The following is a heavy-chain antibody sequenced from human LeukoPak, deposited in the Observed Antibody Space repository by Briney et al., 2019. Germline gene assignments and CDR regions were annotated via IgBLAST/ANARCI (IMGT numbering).Heavy chain of an antibody. CDR3: ARLSGSPHPPFDY. V-gene: IGHV4-59*08. D-gene: IGHD1-26*01. Sequence: SETLSLTCTVSGFSISNYYWTWIRQPPGKGLEWIGYIYYSGSTYYNPSLKSRVTISVDTSKNQFSLKLTSVTAADTAVYYCARLSGSPHPPFDYWGQGTLVTVSS. CDR2: IYYSGST. J-gene: IGHJ4*02. CDR1: GFSISNYY.